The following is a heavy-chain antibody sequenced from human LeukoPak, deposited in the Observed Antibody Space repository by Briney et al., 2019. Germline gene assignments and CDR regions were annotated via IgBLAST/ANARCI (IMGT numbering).Heavy chain of an antibody. V-gene: IGHV3-74*01. J-gene: IGHJ4*02. CDR2: IDEHGTTI. CDR3: ARDVGGAGSH. Sequence: GGSLRLSCAASGFTFSRYWMHWVRQAPGEGLVWVSRIDEHGTTIDYADSVRDRFTISRDNAKNTLYLHMNSLRVEDTAMYYCARDVGGAGSHWGQGSLVTVSS. CDR1: GFTFSRYW. D-gene: IGHD3-10*01.